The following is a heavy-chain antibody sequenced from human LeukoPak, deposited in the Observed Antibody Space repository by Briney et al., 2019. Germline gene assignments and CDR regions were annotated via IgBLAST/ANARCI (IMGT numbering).Heavy chain of an antibody. J-gene: IGHJ4*02. CDR1: GGSISSGSYY. CDR3: ARHVGYSTQYYFDY. Sequence: SETLSLTCTVSGGSISSGSYYWSWIRQPAGKGLEWIGRIYTSGSTNYNPSLKSRVTISVDTSKNQFSLKLSSVTAADTAVYYCARHVGYSTQYYFDYWGQGTLVTVSS. V-gene: IGHV4-61*02. CDR2: IYTSGST. D-gene: IGHD5-18*01.